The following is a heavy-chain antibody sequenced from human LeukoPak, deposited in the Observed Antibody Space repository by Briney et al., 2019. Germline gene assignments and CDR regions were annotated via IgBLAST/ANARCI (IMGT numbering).Heavy chain of an antibody. CDR1: GFTFSSYG. Sequence: GGSLRLSCAASGFTFSSYGMHWVRQAPGKGLEWVTFIRYDGSNKYYTDSVKGRFTISRDNSKNTLYLQLNSLRTEDTSVYYCAKDQRAIAARPGGFDYWGQGTLVTVS. D-gene: IGHD6-6*01. J-gene: IGHJ4*02. CDR3: AKDQRAIAARPGGFDY. CDR2: IRYDGSNK. V-gene: IGHV3-30*02.